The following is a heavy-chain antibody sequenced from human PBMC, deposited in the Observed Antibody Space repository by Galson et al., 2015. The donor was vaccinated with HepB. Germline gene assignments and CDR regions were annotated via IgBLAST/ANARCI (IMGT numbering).Heavy chain of an antibody. CDR3: ARAPRDFGWVFDY. CDR2: ISYDGSNK. CDR1: GFTFSSYA. D-gene: IGHD6-19*01. J-gene: IGHJ4*02. Sequence: SLRLSCAASGFTFSSYAMHWVRQAPGKGLEWVAVISYDGSNKYYADSVKGRFTISRDNSKNTLYLQMNSLRAEDTAVYYCARAPRDFGWVFDYWGQGTLVTASS. V-gene: IGHV3-30-3*01.